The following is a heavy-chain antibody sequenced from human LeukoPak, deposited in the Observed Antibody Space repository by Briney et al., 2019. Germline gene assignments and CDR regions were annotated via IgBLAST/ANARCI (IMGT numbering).Heavy chain of an antibody. J-gene: IGHJ6*02. CDR3: ARDPVVAENYYYYGMDV. CDR1: GYTFTSYD. Sequence: GASVKVSCKASGYTFTSYDINWVRQATGQGLEWMGWMNPNSGNTDYAQKFQGRVTMTRNTSISTAYMELSSLRSEDTAVYYCARDPVVAENYYYYGMDVWGQGTTVTVSS. D-gene: IGHD2-15*01. CDR2: MNPNSGNT. V-gene: IGHV1-8*01.